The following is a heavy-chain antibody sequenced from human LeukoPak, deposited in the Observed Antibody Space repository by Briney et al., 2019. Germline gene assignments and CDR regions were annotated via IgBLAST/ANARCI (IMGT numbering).Heavy chain of an antibody. CDR3: TRRGSGYSGYDFDY. D-gene: IGHD5-12*01. J-gene: IGHJ4*02. CDR2: IRSKANSYAT. CDR1: GFTFSGSA. V-gene: IGHV3-73*01. Sequence: GGSLRLSCAASGFTFSGSAMHWVRQASGKGLEWVGRIRSKANSYATAYAASVKGRFTISRDDSKNTAYLQMNGLKTEDTAVYYCTRRGSGYSGYDFDYWGQGTLVTVSS.